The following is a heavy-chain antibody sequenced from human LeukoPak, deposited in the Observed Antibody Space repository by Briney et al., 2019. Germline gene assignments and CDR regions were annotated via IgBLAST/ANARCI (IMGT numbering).Heavy chain of an antibody. CDR3: ARYSGTYSRNFDY. J-gene: IGHJ4*02. D-gene: IGHD1-26*01. CDR1: GGSISSYH. Sequence: PSETLSLTCTVSGGSISSYHWSWIRQPPGKGLEWIGYIYYSGSTNYNPSLKSRVTISVDTSKNQFSLKLSSVTAADTAVYYCARYSGTYSRNFDYWGQGTLVTVSS. CDR2: IYYSGST. V-gene: IGHV4-59*08.